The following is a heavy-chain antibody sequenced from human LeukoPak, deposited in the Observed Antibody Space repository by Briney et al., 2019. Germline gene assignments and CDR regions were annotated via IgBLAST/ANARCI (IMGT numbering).Heavy chain of an antibody. CDR1: GFTFSSYW. Sequence: PGGSLRLSCAASGFTFSSYWMHWVRQAPGKGLVWVSRINSDGSSTSYADSVKGRFTISRDNAKNTLYLQMNSLRAEDTAVYYCARDSDYYDSSGYYSYYYYGMDVWGQGTTVTVSS. CDR3: ARDSDYYDSSGYYSYYYYGMDV. V-gene: IGHV3-74*01. D-gene: IGHD3-22*01. CDR2: INSDGSST. J-gene: IGHJ6*02.